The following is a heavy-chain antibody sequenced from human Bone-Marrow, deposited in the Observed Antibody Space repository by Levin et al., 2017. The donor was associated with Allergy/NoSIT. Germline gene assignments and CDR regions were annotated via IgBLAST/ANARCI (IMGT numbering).Heavy chain of an antibody. Sequence: SQTLSLPCTVSGGSISSYYWSWIRQPPGKGLEWIGYIYYSGSTNYNPSLKSRVTISVDTSKNQFSLKLSSVTAADTAVYYCARVYYYDSSGYPTGAFDIWGQGTMVTVSS. CDR3: ARVYYYDSSGYPTGAFDI. V-gene: IGHV4-59*08. CDR2: IYYSGST. D-gene: IGHD3-22*01. J-gene: IGHJ3*02. CDR1: GGSISSYY.